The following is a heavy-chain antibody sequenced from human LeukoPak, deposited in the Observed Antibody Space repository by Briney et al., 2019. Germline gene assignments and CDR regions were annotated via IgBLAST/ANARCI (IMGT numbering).Heavy chain of an antibody. D-gene: IGHD1-26*01. CDR1: GYTFTSYG. Sequence: PRASVKVSCKASGYTFTSYGISWVRQAPGQGLEWMGWISAYNGHTNYAQKLQGRVTMTTDTSTSTAYMELRSLRSDDTAVYYCARGGRWELPRPYAFDVWSQGTMVTVSS. V-gene: IGHV1-18*01. CDR2: ISAYNGHT. CDR3: ARGGRWELPRPYAFDV. J-gene: IGHJ3*01.